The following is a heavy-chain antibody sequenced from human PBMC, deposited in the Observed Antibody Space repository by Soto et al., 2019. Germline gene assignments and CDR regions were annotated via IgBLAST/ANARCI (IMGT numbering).Heavy chain of an antibody. Sequence: PSETLSLTCTVSGGSISSSSYYWGWIRQPPGKGLEWIGYIYYSGTTNYNPSLKSRVTISVDTSKNQLSLKLSSVTAADTAVYYCARRYGYSFDYWGQGTLVTVSS. CDR2: IYYSGTT. J-gene: IGHJ4*02. CDR3: ARRYGYSFDY. CDR1: GGSISSSSYY. D-gene: IGHD5-18*01. V-gene: IGHV4-61*05.